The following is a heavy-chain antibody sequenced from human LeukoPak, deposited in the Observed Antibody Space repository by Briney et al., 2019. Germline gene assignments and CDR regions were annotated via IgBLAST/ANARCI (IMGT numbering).Heavy chain of an antibody. D-gene: IGHD2-2*01. CDR1: GFTFSDYY. J-gene: IGHJ4*02. CDR2: ISSSDSTI. Sequence: GGSLRLSCAGSGFTFSDYYMSWIRQAPGKGLEWVSYISSSDSTIYYTDSVKGRFTISRDNAKNSLYLQMSSLRADDTAGYYCARADCSSTSCYELDYWGQGTLVTVSS. CDR3: ARADCSSTSCYELDY. V-gene: IGHV3-11*04.